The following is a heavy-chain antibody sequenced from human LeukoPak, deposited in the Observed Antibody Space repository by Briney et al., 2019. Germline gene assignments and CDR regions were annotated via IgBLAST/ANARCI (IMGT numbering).Heavy chain of an antibody. D-gene: IGHD3-3*01. J-gene: IGHJ6*03. CDR2: ISSSSSYI. CDR1: GFTFSSYS. CDR3: ARASKYNYDFWSGYWLAEDNYYYYYMDV. V-gene: IGHV3-21*01. Sequence: GGSLRLSCAASGFTFSSYSMNWVRQAPGKGLEWVSSISSSSSYIYYADSVKGRFTISRDNAKNSLYLQMNSLRAEDTAVYYCARASKYNYDFWSGYWLAEDNYYYYYMDVWGKGTTVTVSS.